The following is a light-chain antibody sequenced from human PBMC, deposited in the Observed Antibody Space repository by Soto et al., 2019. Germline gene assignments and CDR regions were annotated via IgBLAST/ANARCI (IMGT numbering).Light chain of an antibody. CDR1: QSISSTL. J-gene: IGKJ5*01. CDR2: SSS. CDR3: QQYGSSLIT. V-gene: IGKV3-20*01. Sequence: EIELTQSPGTLSLSPGERATLSCRASQSISSTLLAWYLQKTGQAPRLLIYSSSIRATGIPDRFSGSGSGTDFTLTISSLEPEDFAVYYCQQYGSSLITFGQGTRLEIK.